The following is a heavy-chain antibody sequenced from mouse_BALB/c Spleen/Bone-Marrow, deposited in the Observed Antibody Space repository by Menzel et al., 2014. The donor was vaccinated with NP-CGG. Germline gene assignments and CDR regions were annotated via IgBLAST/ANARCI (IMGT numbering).Heavy chain of an antibody. CDR2: IWAGGST. Sequence: VKLVESGPGLVSPSQSLSITCTVSGFSLTSYGVHWVRQPPGKGLEWLGVIWAGGSTNYNSALMSRLSISKDNSKSQVFLEMNSLQTDDTAMYYCASPIYYDYPLFAYWGQGTLVTVSA. CDR1: GFSLTSYG. CDR3: ASPIYYDYPLFAY. J-gene: IGHJ3*01. D-gene: IGHD2-4*01. V-gene: IGHV2-9*02.